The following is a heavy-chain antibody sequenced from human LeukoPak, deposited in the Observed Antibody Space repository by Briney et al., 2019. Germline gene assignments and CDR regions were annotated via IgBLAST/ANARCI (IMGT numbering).Heavy chain of an antibody. CDR3: AKSHSVVRRGYFDY. J-gene: IGHJ4*02. CDR1: GFTFSSFA. D-gene: IGHD2-2*01. V-gene: IGHV3-23*01. Sequence: GGSLRLSCAASGFTFSSFAMSWVRQAPGKGLEWLSTISDSGGSTYYADSVRGRFTISRDNSKDTLYVQMNSLRAEDAAVYYCAKSHSVVRRGYFDYWGQGALVTVYS. CDR2: ISDSGGST.